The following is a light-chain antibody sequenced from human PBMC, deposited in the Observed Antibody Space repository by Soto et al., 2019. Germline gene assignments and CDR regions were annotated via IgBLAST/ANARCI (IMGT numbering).Light chain of an antibody. V-gene: IGKV1-16*01. Sequence: IPMTQSPSALSASVGARVTITCRASQGISNYLAWFQQNPGKVPKSLIYVISSLHCGVPSRFSGSGSGTECTLTVSSLQPEDFASYYCQQYYYYPGNFGGGTKVEMK. CDR3: QQYYYYPGN. CDR1: QGISNY. J-gene: IGKJ4*01. CDR2: VIS.